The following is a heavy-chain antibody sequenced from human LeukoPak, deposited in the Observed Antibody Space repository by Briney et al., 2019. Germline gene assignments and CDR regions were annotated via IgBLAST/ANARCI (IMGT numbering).Heavy chain of an antibody. CDR3: AKAYTSGWYFCFDY. V-gene: IGHV3-7*03. D-gene: IGHD6-19*01. CDR1: GFTFSSSW. J-gene: IGHJ4*02. CDR2: IKQDGTEE. Sequence: PGGSLRLSCVASGFTFSSSWMSWVRRAPGKGLEWVANIKQDGTEEYYVDSVRGRFSISKDNAKNSLYLQMNSLRAEDTAVYYCAKAYTSGWYFCFDYWGQGALVTVSS.